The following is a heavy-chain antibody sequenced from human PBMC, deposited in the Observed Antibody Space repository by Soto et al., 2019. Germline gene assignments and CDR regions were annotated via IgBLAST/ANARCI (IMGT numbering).Heavy chain of an antibody. CDR2: ISTSGST. CDR1: GGSLSSYY. CDR3: ARGSCRSSSRYCFDY. D-gene: IGHD2-2*01. V-gene: IGHV4-4*07. J-gene: IGHJ4*02. Sequence: PSETLSLTCTVSGGSLSSYYWSWIRQPAGKGLEWIGRISTSGSTNYNPSLKSRVTMSVDTSKNQFSLRLSYVTAADTAVYYCARGSCRSSSRYCFDYRGQGTLVTVSS.